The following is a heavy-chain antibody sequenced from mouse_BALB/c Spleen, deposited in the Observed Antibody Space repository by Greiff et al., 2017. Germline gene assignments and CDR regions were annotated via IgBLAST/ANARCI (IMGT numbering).Heavy chain of an antibody. CDR2: IYPGNVNT. CDR3: ARSRDLGY. V-gene: IGHV1S56*01. Sequence: QVQLQQSGPELVKPGASVRISCKASGYTFTSYYIHWVKQRPGQGLEWIGWIYPGNVNTKYNEKFKGKATLTADKSSSTAYMQLSSLTSEDSAVYYCARSRDLGYWGQGTTLTVSS. J-gene: IGHJ2*01. CDR1: GYTFTSYY.